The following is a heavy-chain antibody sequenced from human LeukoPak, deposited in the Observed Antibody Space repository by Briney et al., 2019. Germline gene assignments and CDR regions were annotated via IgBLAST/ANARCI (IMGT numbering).Heavy chain of an antibody. CDR3: ATKYYDFWSGYSPSSYYGMDV. J-gene: IGHJ6*02. V-gene: IGHV3-21*04. D-gene: IGHD3-3*01. Sequence: SVKGRFTISRDNAKNSLYLQMNSLRAEDTAVYYCATKYYDFWSGYSPSSYYGMDVWGQGTTVTVSS.